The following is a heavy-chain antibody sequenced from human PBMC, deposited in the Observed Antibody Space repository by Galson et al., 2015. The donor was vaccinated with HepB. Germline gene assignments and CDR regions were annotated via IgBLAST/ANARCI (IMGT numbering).Heavy chain of an antibody. V-gene: IGHV3-20*04. CDR3: ARGRGYYDSGAFDY. J-gene: IGHJ4*02. CDR2: INWNGGST. D-gene: IGHD3-22*01. CDR1: GFTFDDYG. Sequence: SLRLSCAASGFTFDDYGMSWVRQAPGKGLEWVSGINWNGGSTGYADSVKGRFTISRDNAKNSLYLQMNSLRAEDTALYYCARGRGYYDSGAFDYWGQGTLVTVSS.